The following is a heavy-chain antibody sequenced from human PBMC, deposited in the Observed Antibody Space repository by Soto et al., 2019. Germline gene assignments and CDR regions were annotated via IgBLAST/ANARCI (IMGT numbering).Heavy chain of an antibody. CDR1: GYTFTSYG. CDR3: ARYCSGGSCYSFWFDP. J-gene: IGHJ5*02. Sequence: QVQLVQSGAEVKKPGASVKVSCKASGYTFTSYGISWVRQAPGQGLEWMGWISAYNGNTNYAQKLQGRVTMTTDTSTSTAYMELRSLRTDDTAVYYCARYCSGGSCYSFWFDPWGQGTLVTVSS. CDR2: ISAYNGNT. D-gene: IGHD2-15*01. V-gene: IGHV1-18*01.